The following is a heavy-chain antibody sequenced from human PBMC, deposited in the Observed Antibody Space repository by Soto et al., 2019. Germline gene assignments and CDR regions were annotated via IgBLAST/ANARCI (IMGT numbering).Heavy chain of an antibody. V-gene: IGHV4-31*03. J-gene: IGHJ5*02. CDR2: VYYSGST. D-gene: IGHD2-15*01. CDR1: GASIRRRGYY. CDR3: ASSGGPEGDWFDP. Sequence: QVLLQKPGPGLVKPSQTLSLTCTVSGASIRRRGYYWSWIRQHPGGGLEWIGFVYYSGSTDYNPSLRGRVTISADTSKNEFTLRLFSVTAADTAMYYCASSGGPEGDWFDPWGQGTLVTVSS.